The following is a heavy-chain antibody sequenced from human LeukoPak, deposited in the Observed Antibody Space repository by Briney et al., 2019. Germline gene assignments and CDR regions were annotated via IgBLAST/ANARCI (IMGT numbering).Heavy chain of an antibody. V-gene: IGHV3-11*04. D-gene: IGHD3-9*01. CDR2: ISSSGSTI. CDR3: ARANYDILTGYLYYFDY. Sequence: GGSLRLSCAASGFTFSDYYMSWLRQAPGQGLEWVSYISSSGSTIYYADSVKGRFTISRDNAKNSLYLQMNSLRAEDTAAYYCARANYDILTGYLYYFDYWGQGTLVTVYS. CDR1: GFTFSDYY. J-gene: IGHJ4*02.